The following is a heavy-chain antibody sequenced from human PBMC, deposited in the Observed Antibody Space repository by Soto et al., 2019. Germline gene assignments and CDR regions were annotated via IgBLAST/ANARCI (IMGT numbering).Heavy chain of an antibody. CDR3: ATGSSDVIIVPGGDP. V-gene: IGHV3-23*01. Sequence: EVQLLEYGGGLVQPGGSLRLSCAASGFSFSNYAMSWVRQAPDKGLEWVSGISAGGCRTHYADSVRGRFTISRDNSKNTLYLQMNSLRAEDTAVYYCATGSSDVIIVPGGDPWGQGTLVTVSS. CDR2: ISAGGCRT. J-gene: IGHJ5*02. D-gene: IGHD2-2*01. CDR1: GFSFSNYA.